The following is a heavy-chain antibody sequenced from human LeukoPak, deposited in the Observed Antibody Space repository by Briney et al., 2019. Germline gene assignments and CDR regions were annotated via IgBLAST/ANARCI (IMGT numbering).Heavy chain of an antibody. CDR2: ISSSSSYI. V-gene: IGHV3-21*01. Sequence: PGGSLRLSCAASGFTFSSYSMNWVRQAPGKGLEWVSSISSSSSYIYYADSVKGRFTISRDNAKNSLYLQMNSLRAEDTDVYYCSRVNPPRRVFDIWGQGTMVTVSS. J-gene: IGHJ3*02. CDR3: SRVNPPRRVFDI. CDR1: GFTFSSYS.